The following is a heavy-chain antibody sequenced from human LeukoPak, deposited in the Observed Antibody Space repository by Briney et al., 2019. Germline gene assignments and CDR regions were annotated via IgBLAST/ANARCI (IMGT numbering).Heavy chain of an antibody. V-gene: IGHV4-4*07. D-gene: IGHD1-26*01. CDR3: ARGSGSYFGASVGKGFFWFDP. J-gene: IGHJ5*02. Sequence: PSETLSLTCTVSGGSISCYYWTWIRQPAGKGLEWIGRIYRRVNPTYNPSLKSRVTMSVDTSKNQFSLKLSSVTAADTAVYYCARGSGSYFGASVGKGFFWFDPWGQGTLVTVSS. CDR2: IYRRVNP. CDR1: GGSISCYY.